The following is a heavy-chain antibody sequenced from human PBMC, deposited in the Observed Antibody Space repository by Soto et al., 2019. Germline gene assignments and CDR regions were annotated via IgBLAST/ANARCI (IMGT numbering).Heavy chain of an antibody. CDR2: INPNSGGT. Sequence: QVQLVQSGAEVKKPGASVKVSCKASGYTFTGYYMHWVRQAPGQGLEWMGWINPNSGGTNYAQKFQGWVTMTRDTSISTAYMELSRLRSDDTAVYYCARGTAYYDYIWGSLDYLETTKRQYYFDYWGQGTLVTVSS. V-gene: IGHV1-2*04. CDR1: GYTFTGYY. CDR3: ARGTAYYDYIWGSLDYLETTKRQYYFDY. J-gene: IGHJ4*02. D-gene: IGHD3-16*01.